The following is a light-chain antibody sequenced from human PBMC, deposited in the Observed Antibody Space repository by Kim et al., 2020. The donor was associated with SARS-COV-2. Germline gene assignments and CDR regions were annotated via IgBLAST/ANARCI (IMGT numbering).Light chain of an antibody. CDR1: SLRSYY. Sequence: ALGQTVRITCTGDSLRSYYASWYQQKPGLAPVLVIYGKNNRPSGIPDRFSGSSSGNTASLTITGAQAEDEGDYYCNSRDSSGNHWVFGGGTQLTVL. CDR3: NSRDSSGNHWV. J-gene: IGLJ3*02. CDR2: GKN. V-gene: IGLV3-19*01.